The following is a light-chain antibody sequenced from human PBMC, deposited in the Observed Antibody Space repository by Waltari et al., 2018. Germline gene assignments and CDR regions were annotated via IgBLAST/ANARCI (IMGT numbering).Light chain of an antibody. V-gene: IGLV2-14*01. CDR3: SSYTATSTGLARV. J-gene: IGLJ2*01. CDR2: QVN. CDR1: GSDIGAYNY. Sequence: QSALTQPASVSGSPGQSITISCTGTGSDIGAYNYVSWYQQHPGKAPKLVIFQVNGRPSWVCPRFSGSKSAYTASRTISGLQAEDEADYYCSSYTATSTGLARVFGGGTKLTVL.